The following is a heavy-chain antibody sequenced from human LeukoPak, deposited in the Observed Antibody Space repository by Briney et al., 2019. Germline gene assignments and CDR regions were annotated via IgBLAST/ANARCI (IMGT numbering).Heavy chain of an antibody. Sequence: ASVKVSCKASGYTFTGYYMHWVRQAPGQGLEWMGWINPNSGGTNYAQKFQGRVTMTRDTSISTAYMELSRLRSDDTAIYYCARGPAEWLLRNGDFDYWGQGTPVTVSS. CDR3: ARGPAEWLLRNGDFDY. CDR1: GYTFTGYY. J-gene: IGHJ4*02. CDR2: INPNSGGT. V-gene: IGHV1-2*02. D-gene: IGHD3-22*01.